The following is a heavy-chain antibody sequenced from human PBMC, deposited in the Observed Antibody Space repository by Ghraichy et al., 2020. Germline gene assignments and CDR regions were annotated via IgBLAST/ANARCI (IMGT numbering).Heavy chain of an antibody. V-gene: IGHV3-15*01. J-gene: IGHJ6*02. Sequence: RGSLRLSCAASGFTFSNAWMSWVRQAPGKGLEWVGRIKSKTDGGTTDYAAPVKGRFTISRDDSKNTLYLQMNSLKTEDTAVYYCTTRSDYSGGSCYLYYYYGMDVWGQGTTVTVSS. CDR1: GFTFSNAW. CDR3: TTRSDYSGGSCYLYYYYGMDV. D-gene: IGHD2-15*01. CDR2: IKSKTDGGTT.